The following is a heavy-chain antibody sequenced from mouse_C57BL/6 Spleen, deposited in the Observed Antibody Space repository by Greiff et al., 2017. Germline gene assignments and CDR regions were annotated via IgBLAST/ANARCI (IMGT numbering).Heavy chain of an antibody. V-gene: IGHV1-52*01. CDR1: GYTFTSYW. D-gene: IGHD2-3*01. J-gene: IGHJ1*03. CDR2: IDPSDSET. Sequence: QVQLQQPGAELVRPGSSVKLSCTASGYTFTSYWMHWVKQRPIQGLEWIGNIDPSDSETHYNQKFKDKATLTVDKSSITAYMQLSSLTSEDSAVYYCARKDDGYYWYFDVWGTGTTVTVSS. CDR3: ARKDDGYYWYFDV.